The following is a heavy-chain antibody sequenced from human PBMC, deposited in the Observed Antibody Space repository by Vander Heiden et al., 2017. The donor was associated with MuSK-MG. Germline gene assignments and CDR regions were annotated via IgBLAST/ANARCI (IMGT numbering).Heavy chain of an antibody. V-gene: IGHV2-70*01. Sequence: QVTLRESGPALVKPTQTLTLTCTFSGFSLSTSGMRVSWIRQPPGKALEWLALIDWDDDKYYSTSLKTRLTISKDTSKNQVVLTMTNMDPVDTATYYCARIPYYDSSGYYVYYYYYGMDVWGQGTTVTVSS. CDR3: ARIPYYDSSGYYVYYYYYGMDV. D-gene: IGHD3-22*01. J-gene: IGHJ6*02. CDR2: IDWDDDK. CDR1: GFSLSTSGMR.